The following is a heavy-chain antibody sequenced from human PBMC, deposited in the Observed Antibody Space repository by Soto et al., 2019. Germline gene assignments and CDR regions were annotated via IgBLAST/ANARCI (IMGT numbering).Heavy chain of an antibody. D-gene: IGHD6-13*01. CDR2: IRQDRDEK. Sequence: GGSLRLSCAASGFTFSTYWMNWVRQAPGKGLEWVANIRQDRDEKYYVDSVKGRFTISRDNAKNSLYLQMNSLRVEDTGVYYCARGSSTASWFLQYWGQGSPVTVSS. V-gene: IGHV3-7*01. J-gene: IGHJ1*01. CDR1: GFTFSTYW. CDR3: ARGSSTASWFLQY.